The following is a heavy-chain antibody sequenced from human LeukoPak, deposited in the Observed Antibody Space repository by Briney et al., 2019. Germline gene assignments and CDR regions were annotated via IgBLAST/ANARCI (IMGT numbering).Heavy chain of an antibody. V-gene: IGHV3-30*04. D-gene: IGHD3-22*01. CDR1: GFTFSSYA. CDR3: ARDATYYYDSSGFDY. CDR2: ISYDGSNK. J-gene: IGHJ4*02. Sequence: GGSLRLSCAASGFTFSSYAMHWVRQAPGKGREWGPVISYDGSNKYYADSVKGRFTISRDNSKNTLYLQMNSLRAEDTAVYYCARDATYYYDSSGFDYWGQGTLVTVSS.